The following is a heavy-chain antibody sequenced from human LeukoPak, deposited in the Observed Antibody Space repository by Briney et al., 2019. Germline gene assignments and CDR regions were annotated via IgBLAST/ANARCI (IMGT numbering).Heavy chain of an antibody. CDR1: RFTFSSYA. J-gene: IGHJ5*02. D-gene: IGHD2-2*01. Sequence: GGSLRLSRAASRFTFSSYAMSWVRQAPGKGLEWVSAISGSGGSTYYADSVKGRFTISRDNSKNTLYLQINSLRAEDTAVYYCAKSPDGYQLLYNWFDPWGQGTLVTVSS. V-gene: IGHV3-23*01. CDR2: ISGSGGST. CDR3: AKSPDGYQLLYNWFDP.